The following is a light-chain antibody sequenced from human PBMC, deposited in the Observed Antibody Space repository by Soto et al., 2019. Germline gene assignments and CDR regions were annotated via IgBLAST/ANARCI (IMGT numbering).Light chain of an antibody. V-gene: IGKV1-33*01. J-gene: IGKJ3*01. CDR3: QKHDGVPQ. CDR2: DSS. Sequence: DIQVTQSPSSLSASVGDRVTITCQASQDITNHLNWYQHKPGKAPKLLICDSSDLATGVPSRFSGSGSGTYFTLTISSLQPEDIATYYCQKHDGVPQFGPGTRIDIK. CDR1: QDITNH.